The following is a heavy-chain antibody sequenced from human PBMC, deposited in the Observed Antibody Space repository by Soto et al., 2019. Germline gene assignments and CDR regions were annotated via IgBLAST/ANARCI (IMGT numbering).Heavy chain of an antibody. CDR2: IEPSYSYP. J-gene: IGHJ6*02. Sequence: LGESLKISCKGSGYSFTSYLISWVRQMPGKGLGWMGRIEPSYSYPNYTPSFQGQDTISAHNPISTASLQWTSLKSADTAMYHCARTLAAAGSRGYYYYGMDVWGQGTTVTVSS. CDR3: ARTLAAAGSRGYYYYGMDV. CDR1: GYSFTSYL. V-gene: IGHV5-10-1*04. D-gene: IGHD6-13*01.